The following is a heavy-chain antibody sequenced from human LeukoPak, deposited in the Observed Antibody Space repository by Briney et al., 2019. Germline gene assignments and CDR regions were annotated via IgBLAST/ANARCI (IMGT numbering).Heavy chain of an antibody. Sequence: GGSLRLSCAASGFTFSSYAMHWVRQAPGKGLEWAAVISYDGSNKYYADSVKGRFTISRDNSKNTLYLQMNSLRAEDTAVYYCARGGDYAEYDYWGQGTLVTVSS. V-gene: IGHV3-30-3*01. CDR1: GFTFSSYA. J-gene: IGHJ4*02. CDR2: ISYDGSNK. D-gene: IGHD4-17*01. CDR3: ARGGDYAEYDY.